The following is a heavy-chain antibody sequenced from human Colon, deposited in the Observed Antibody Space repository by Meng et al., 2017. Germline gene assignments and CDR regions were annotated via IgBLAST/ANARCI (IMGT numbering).Heavy chain of an antibody. CDR3: ARGDRGSGWGL. V-gene: IGHV3-23*01. J-gene: IGHJ4*02. CDR2: ISGSGDRT. Sequence: EADLWGSGGGLAKPGGSLRLSCAAYGFSFSGYAMTWVRHAPGRGLEWVSVISGSGDRTYYADSVKGRFTISRDNSKNTLYLQMDSLRAEDTAVYYCARGDRGSGWGLWGQGTLVTVSS. D-gene: IGHD6-19*01. CDR1: GFSFSGYA.